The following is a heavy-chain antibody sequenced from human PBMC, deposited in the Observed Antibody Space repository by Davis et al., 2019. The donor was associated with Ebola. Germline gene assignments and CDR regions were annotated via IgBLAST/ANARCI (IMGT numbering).Heavy chain of an antibody. V-gene: IGHV3-64*04. J-gene: IGHJ3*02. CDR1: GFTFSGYS. D-gene: IGHD3-3*01. CDR3: ARETEGRANSNTYEAFDI. Sequence: GESLKISCSASGFTFSGYSMHWVRQAPGKGLEYVSTISNNNGDDTYYADSVKGRFTISRDNAKNSLYLQMNSLRAEDTAVYYCARETEGRANSNTYEAFDICGQGTTVTVSS. CDR2: ISNNNGDDT.